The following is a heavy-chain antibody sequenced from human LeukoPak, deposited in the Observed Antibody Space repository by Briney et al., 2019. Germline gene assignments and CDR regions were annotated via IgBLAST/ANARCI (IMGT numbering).Heavy chain of an antibody. J-gene: IGHJ4*02. CDR1: GFTFTTYW. CDR3: ARGVYERWLQFSGFDF. D-gene: IGHD5-24*01. CDR2: IKQDGTEK. Sequence: PGESLRLSCAASGFTFTTYWMSWVRQAPGKGLEWVANIKQDGTEKYYVDSVKGRFTISRDNAKNSLYLQMNSLRAEDTAVYYCARGVYERWLQFSGFDFWGQGTLVTVSS. V-gene: IGHV3-7*03.